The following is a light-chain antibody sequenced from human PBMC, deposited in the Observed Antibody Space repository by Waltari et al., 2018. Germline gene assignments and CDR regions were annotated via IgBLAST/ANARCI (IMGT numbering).Light chain of an antibody. CDR1: QSISSY. J-gene: IGKJ2*01. CDR3: QQNYRTPYT. Sequence: DIQMTQSPSSLSASVGDRVTITCRASQSISSYLNWYQQKPGKAPKLLSYAASSLQSGVPTRFSCTGSGTEFTLTISSLRSEDFATYYCQQNYRTPYTFGQGNKLEIK. CDR2: AAS. V-gene: IGKV1-39*01.